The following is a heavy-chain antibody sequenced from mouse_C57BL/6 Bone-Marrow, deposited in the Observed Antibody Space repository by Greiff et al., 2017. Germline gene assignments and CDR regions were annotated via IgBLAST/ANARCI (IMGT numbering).Heavy chain of an antibody. CDR1: GFNIKDDY. CDR3: TYGSSFPLAY. D-gene: IGHD1-1*01. Sequence: VQLQQSGAELVRPGASVRLSCTASGFNIKDDYMHWVKQRPEQGLEWIGWIDPENGDTEYASKFQGKATITADTSSNTAYLQLSSLTSEDTAVYYCTYGSSFPLAYWGQGTLVTVSA. J-gene: IGHJ3*01. V-gene: IGHV14-4*01. CDR2: IDPENGDT.